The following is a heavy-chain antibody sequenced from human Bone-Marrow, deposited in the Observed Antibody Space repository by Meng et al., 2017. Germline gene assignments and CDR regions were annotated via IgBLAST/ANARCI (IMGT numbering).Heavy chain of an antibody. J-gene: IGHJ3*02. CDR3: ARVYYYDSSGYYYFGAFNI. V-gene: IGHV1-69*13. D-gene: IGHD3-22*01. CDR1: GGTFSSYA. Sequence: SVKVSCKASGGTFSSYAIRWVRQAPGQGLEWMGGIIPIFGTANYAQKFQGRVTITADESTSTAYMELSSLRSEDTAVYYCARVYYYDSSGYYYFGAFNIWGQGKMVTVSS. CDR2: IIPIFGTA.